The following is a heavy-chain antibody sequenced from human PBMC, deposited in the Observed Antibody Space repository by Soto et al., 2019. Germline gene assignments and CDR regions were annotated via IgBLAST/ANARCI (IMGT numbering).Heavy chain of an antibody. CDR1: GGSFSGYY. V-gene: IGHV4-34*01. CDR3: ARVGYSSSWYRRGAFDI. Sequence: QVQLQQWGAGLLKPSETLSLTCAVYGGSFSGYYRSWIRQPPGKGLEWIGEINHSGSTNYNPSLKSRVTISVDTSKNQFSLKLSSVTAADTAVYYCARVGYSSSWYRRGAFDIWGQGTMVTVSS. J-gene: IGHJ3*02. CDR2: INHSGST. D-gene: IGHD6-13*01.